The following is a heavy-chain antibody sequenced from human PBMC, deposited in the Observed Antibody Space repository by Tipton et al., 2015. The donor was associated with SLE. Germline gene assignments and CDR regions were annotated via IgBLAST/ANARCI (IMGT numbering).Heavy chain of an antibody. CDR2: ISNDGSNK. V-gene: IGHV3-30*04. Sequence: SLRLSCAASGFTFSNYAVHWVRQAPGRGLEWVALISNDGSNKFYADSVKGRFTISRDNSKNMLYVEVNTLRPEDAAVYFCATAYCTSHRQIPYAYYGMDVWGPGITVTVSS. D-gene: IGHD2-15*01. CDR3: ATAYCTSHRQIPYAYYGMDV. J-gene: IGHJ6*02. CDR1: GFTFSNYA.